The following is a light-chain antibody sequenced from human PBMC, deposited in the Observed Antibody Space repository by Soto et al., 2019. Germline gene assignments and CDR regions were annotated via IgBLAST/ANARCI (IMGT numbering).Light chain of an antibody. CDR3: QQYDSVFT. V-gene: IGKV1-5*01. Sequence: DIQMTPSPSTLSGSVGGRVTITCRASQTISSWLAWYQQKPGKAPNLXXXXXSNMETGVPSRFSGSGSGTDFTFTISSLQAEDIGTYFCQQYDSVFTFGQGTRLEIK. CDR2: XXS. CDR1: QTISSW. J-gene: IGKJ5*01.